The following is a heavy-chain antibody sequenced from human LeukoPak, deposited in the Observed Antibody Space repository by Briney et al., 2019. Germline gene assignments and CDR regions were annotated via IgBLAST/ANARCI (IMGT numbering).Heavy chain of an antibody. Sequence: ASVKVSCKASGYTLTGYYMHWVRQAPGQGLEWMGWINPNSGGTNYAQKFQGWVTMTGDTSISTVYMELSSLTSNDTAVYYCARGYSGSYYGLTVDYWGQGTQVTVSS. D-gene: IGHD1-26*01. CDR1: GYTLTGYY. V-gene: IGHV1-2*04. CDR3: ARGYSGSYYGLTVDY. J-gene: IGHJ4*02. CDR2: INPNSGGT.